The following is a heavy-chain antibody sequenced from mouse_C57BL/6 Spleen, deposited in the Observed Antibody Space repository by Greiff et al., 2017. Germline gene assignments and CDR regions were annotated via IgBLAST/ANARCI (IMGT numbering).Heavy chain of an antibody. CDR2: ISYSGST. J-gene: IGHJ3*01. V-gene: IGHV3-1*01. CDR3: ARGGITTVVAPGFAY. Sequence: EVQLVESGPGMVKPSQSLSLTCTVTGYSITSGYDWHWIRHFPGNKLEWMGYISYSGSTNYNPSLKSRIPITHDTSKNHFFLKLNSVTTEDTATYYCARGGITTVVAPGFAYWGQGTLVTVSA. CDR1: GYSITSGYD. D-gene: IGHD1-1*01.